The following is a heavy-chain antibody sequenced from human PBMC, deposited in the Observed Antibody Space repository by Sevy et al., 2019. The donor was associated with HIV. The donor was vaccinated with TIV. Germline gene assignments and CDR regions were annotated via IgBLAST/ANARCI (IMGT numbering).Heavy chain of an antibody. CDR3: ATDGDYDSSGSIDY. V-gene: IGHV3-30*03. J-gene: IGHJ4*02. D-gene: IGHD3-22*01. CDR1: GFTFSSYG. CDR2: ISYDGSNK. Sequence: GGSLRLSCAASGFTFSSYGMHWVRQAPGKGLEWVAVISYDGSNKYYADSVKGRFTISRDNSKNTLYLQMNSLRAEDTAVYYCATDGDYDSSGSIDYWGQGTLVTVSS.